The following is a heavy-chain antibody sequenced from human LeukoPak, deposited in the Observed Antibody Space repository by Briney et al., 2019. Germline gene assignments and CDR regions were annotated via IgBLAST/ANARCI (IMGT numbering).Heavy chain of an antibody. Sequence: GGSLRLSCAASGFTFSSYWMSWVRQAPGKGLEWVANIKQDGSEKYYVDSVKGRFTISRDNAKNSLYLQMTSLRAEDTAVYYCARDSSSWYNYFDYWGQGTLVTVSS. V-gene: IGHV3-7*01. CDR1: GFTFSSYW. CDR3: ARDSSSWYNYFDY. J-gene: IGHJ4*02. D-gene: IGHD6-13*01. CDR2: IKQDGSEK.